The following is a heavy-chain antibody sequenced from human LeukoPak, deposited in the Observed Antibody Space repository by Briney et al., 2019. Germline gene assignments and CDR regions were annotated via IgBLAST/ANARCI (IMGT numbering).Heavy chain of an antibody. Sequence: PSETLSLTCTVSGGSISSYYWSWIRQPPGKGLEWIGNIYYSGSTNYNPSLKSRVTISVDTSKNQFSLKLSSVTAADTAVYYCARESRPYDILTGYLWGAFDYWGQGTLVTVSS. J-gene: IGHJ4*02. CDR3: ARESRPYDILTGYLWGAFDY. D-gene: IGHD3-9*01. CDR2: IYYSGST. V-gene: IGHV4-59*12. CDR1: GGSISSYY.